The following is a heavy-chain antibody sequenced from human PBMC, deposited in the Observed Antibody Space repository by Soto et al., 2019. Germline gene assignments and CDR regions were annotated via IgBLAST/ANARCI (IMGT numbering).Heavy chain of an antibody. D-gene: IGHD3-10*01. V-gene: IGHV1-69*01. CDR1: GGTFSSYA. CDR2: IIPMYGPA. J-gene: IGHJ5*02. CDR3: ARVTSMVRGVIDNWFDP. Sequence: QVPLVQSGAEVKKPGSSVTVSCKASGGTFSSYAIHWVRQAPGQGLEWMGGIIPMYGPAKYAQRFQGRVTITADESTTTVYMELTGLTSQDTAVYYCARVTSMVRGVIDNWFDPWGHGTLVTASS.